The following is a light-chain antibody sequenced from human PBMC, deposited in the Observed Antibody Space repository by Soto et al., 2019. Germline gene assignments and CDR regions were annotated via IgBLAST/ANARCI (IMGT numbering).Light chain of an antibody. CDR1: SSNIGAGYD. CDR2: GNS. Sequence: QSVLTQPPSVSGAPGQRVTIYCTGSSSNIGAGYDVHWYQQLPGTAPKLLIYGNSNRPSGVPDRFSGSKSGTSASLAITGLQAEDEVDYYCQSYDSSLSGVVFGGGTNVTVL. CDR3: QSYDSSLSGVV. J-gene: IGLJ2*01. V-gene: IGLV1-40*01.